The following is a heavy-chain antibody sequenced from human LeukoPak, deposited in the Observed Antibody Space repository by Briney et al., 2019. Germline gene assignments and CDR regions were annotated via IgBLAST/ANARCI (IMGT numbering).Heavy chain of an antibody. Sequence: GGSLRLSCAASGFTFSSYAMSWIRQAPGRGLEWVSYISSSGSTIYYADPVKGRFTISRDNAKNSLYLQMNSLRAEDTAVYYCARDPAYCGGDCYLYYFDYWGQGTLVTVSS. V-gene: IGHV3-11*01. CDR3: ARDPAYCGGDCYLYYFDY. CDR2: ISSSGSTI. CDR1: GFTFSSYA. J-gene: IGHJ4*02. D-gene: IGHD2-21*02.